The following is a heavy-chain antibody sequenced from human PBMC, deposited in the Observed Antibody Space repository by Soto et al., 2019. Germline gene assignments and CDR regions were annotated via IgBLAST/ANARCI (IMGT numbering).Heavy chain of an antibody. CDR1: GFTFSSYA. V-gene: IGHV3-64D*06. Sequence: GGSLRLSCSASGFTFSSYAMHWVRQAPGKGLEYVSAISSNGGSTYYADSVKGRFTISRDNSKNTLYLQMSSLRAEDTAVYYCVKGSPVLRYFDWLSTYYFDYWGQGT. CDR2: ISSNGGST. CDR3: VKGSPVLRYFDWLSTYYFDY. D-gene: IGHD3-9*01. J-gene: IGHJ4*02.